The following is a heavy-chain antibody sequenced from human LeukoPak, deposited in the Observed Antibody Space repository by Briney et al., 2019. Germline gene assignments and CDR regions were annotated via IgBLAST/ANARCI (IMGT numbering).Heavy chain of an antibody. CDR2: IKHDGSEQ. D-gene: IGHD3-16*01. Sequence: GGSLRLSCAASGFIFTSNRMNWVRKAQGRGLERVANIKHDGSEQIYVDSVKGRFTISRDNAKDSVYLQMNSLRAEDTAVYYCTRGLGEHGGVSDRWGQGTLVTVSS. CDR3: TRGLGEHGGVSDR. CDR1: GFIFTSNR. J-gene: IGHJ5*02. V-gene: IGHV3-7*01.